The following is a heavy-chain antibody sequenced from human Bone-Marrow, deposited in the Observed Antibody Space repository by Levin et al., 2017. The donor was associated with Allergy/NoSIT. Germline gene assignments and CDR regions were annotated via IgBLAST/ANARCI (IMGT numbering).Heavy chain of an antibody. D-gene: IGHD3-10*01. CDR1: GFSASSHW. CDR2: INGDGSDT. Sequence: GGSLRLSCAASGFSASSHWMHWVRQAPGKGLVWLSCINGDGSDTKYADSVKGRFTISRDNAKNTLYLQINSLRAEDTAVYYCVRNLRSYCFDYWGQGTLLTVSS. V-gene: IGHV3-74*01. CDR3: VRNLRSYCFDY. J-gene: IGHJ4*02.